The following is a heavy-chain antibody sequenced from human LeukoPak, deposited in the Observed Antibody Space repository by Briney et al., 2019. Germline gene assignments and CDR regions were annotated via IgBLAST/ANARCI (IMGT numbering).Heavy chain of an antibody. CDR2: INPSGYST. V-gene: IGHV1-46*01. J-gene: IGHJ4*02. CDR1: GYTFTGYY. D-gene: IGHD2-2*02. CDR3: ASVCSSTSCHRDGDY. Sequence: ASVKVSCKASGYTFTGYYMHWVRQAPGQGLEWMGIINPSGYSTSYAQKFQGRVTMTRDTSTSTVYMELSSLRSEDTAVYYCASVCSSTSCHRDGDYWGQGTLVTVSS.